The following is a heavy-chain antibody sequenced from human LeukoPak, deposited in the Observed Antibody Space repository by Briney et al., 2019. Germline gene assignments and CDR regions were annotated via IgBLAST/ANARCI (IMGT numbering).Heavy chain of an antibody. D-gene: IGHD3-10*01. CDR1: GYTFTSYY. Sequence: GASVKVSCKASGYTFTSYYIHWVRQAPGQGLEWMGAINSGDGGTTLPQKFQDRVTLTRDTSTSTLYMELSSLRSEDTAIYYCAREWGPGSSWYFDFWGQGTLVTVSS. CDR3: AREWGPGSSWYFDF. V-gene: IGHV1-46*01. CDR2: INSGDGGT. J-gene: IGHJ4*02.